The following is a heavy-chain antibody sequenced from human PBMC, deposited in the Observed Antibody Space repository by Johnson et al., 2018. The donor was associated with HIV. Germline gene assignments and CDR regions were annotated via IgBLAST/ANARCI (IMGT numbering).Heavy chain of an antibody. CDR3: AKKKWPEDDAFDI. J-gene: IGHJ3*02. Sequence: VQLMESGGGLVQPGGSLRLSCAASGFTFSSYAMSWVRQAPGKGLEWVSDISGSGGTTYYADSVKGRFTISRDNSKNTLYLQMNSLRAEDTAVYYCAKKKWPEDDAFDIWGQGTMVTVSS. CDR2: ISGSGGTT. V-gene: IGHV3-23*01. CDR1: GFTFSSYA. D-gene: IGHD1-14*01.